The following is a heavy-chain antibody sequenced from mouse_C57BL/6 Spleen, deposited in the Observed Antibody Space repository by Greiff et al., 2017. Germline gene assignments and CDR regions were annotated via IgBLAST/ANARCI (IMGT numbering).Heavy chain of an antibody. Sequence: QVQLKQSGAELARPGASVKLSCKASGYTFTSYGISWVKQRTGQGLEWIGEIYPRSGNTYYNEKFKGKATLTADKSSSTAYMELRSLTSEDSAVYYCARDEGDTGGIAYWGQGTSVTVSS. J-gene: IGHJ4*01. CDR3: ARDEGDTGGIAY. CDR2: IYPRSGNT. V-gene: IGHV1-81*01. CDR1: GYTFTSYG. D-gene: IGHD1-1*01.